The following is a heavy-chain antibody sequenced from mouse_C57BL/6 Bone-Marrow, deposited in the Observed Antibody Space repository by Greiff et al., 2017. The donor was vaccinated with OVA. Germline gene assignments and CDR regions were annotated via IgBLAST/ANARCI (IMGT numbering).Heavy chain of an antibody. J-gene: IGHJ3*01. V-gene: IGHV1-4*01. D-gene: IGHD2-1*01. CDR1: GYTFTSYS. CDR2: INPCSGYT. Sequence: QVHVKQPGAELARPGASVKMSCKASGYTFTSYSMHWVKQRPGQGLEWIGYINPCSGYTKYNPKFKDKATLTVDKSSSTAYMQLSSLTSEYSTVYYYAREDGNWFAYWGQGTLVTVSA. CDR3: AREDGNWFAY.